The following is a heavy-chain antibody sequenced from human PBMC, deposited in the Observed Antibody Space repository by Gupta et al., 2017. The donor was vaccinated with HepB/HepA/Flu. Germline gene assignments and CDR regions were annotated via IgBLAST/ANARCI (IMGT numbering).Heavy chain of an antibody. CDR2: ISGNGDTT. J-gene: IGHJ4*02. V-gene: IGHV3-23*01. D-gene: IGHD7-27*01. CDR1: GFIFSHDA. Sequence: EVQLFECGGGLVQPGGSMRLSCAASGFIFSHDAMTWVRQAPGKGLEWVSIISGNGDTTYYADSVKGRFTISRDNSKNTVYLQMDSLRAEDTALYYCINDPNWEWGYWGQGTLVTVSS. CDR3: INDPNWEWGY.